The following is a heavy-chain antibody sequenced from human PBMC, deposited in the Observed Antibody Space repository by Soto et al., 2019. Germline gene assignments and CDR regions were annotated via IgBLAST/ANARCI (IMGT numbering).Heavy chain of an antibody. Sequence: GQLKQGGAGRLKPSKPLSLPGPALGGPSSVTSGGGFAQPPGKGLGWMGEINHSGSTNYNPSLKSRVTISVDTSKNQFSLKLSSVTAADTAVYYCARALGLIAVVVVAAYDYWGQGTLVTVSS. J-gene: IGHJ4*02. CDR3: ARALGLIAVVVVAAYDY. CDR1: GGPSSVTS. V-gene: IGHV4-34*01. CDR2: INHSGST. D-gene: IGHD2-15*01.